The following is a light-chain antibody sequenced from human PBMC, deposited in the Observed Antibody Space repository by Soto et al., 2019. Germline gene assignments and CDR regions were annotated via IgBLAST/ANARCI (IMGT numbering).Light chain of an antibody. CDR1: QSVSSSY. V-gene: IGKV3-20*01. Sequence: EIVLTQSPGTLSLSPGERATLSCRASQSVSSSYLAWYQQKPGQAPRLLIYGASSRATGIPDRFSGSRSGTDFTLTISRLEPEDFAVYYCQQYCSSPRITFGQGTRLEIK. J-gene: IGKJ5*01. CDR3: QQYCSSPRIT. CDR2: GAS.